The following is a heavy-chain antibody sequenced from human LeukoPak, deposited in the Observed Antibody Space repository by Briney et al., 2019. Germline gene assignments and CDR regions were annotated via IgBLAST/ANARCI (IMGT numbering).Heavy chain of an antibody. D-gene: IGHD5-12*01. Sequence: PSETLSLTCAVYGGSFGGYYWSWIRQPPGKGLEWIGEINHSGSTNYNPSLKSRVTISVDTSKNQFSLKLSSVTAADTAAYYCARGPLVATTPASYYMDVWGKGTTVTVSS. CDR3: ARGPLVATTPASYYMDV. J-gene: IGHJ6*03. CDR1: GGSFGGYY. V-gene: IGHV4-34*01. CDR2: INHSGST.